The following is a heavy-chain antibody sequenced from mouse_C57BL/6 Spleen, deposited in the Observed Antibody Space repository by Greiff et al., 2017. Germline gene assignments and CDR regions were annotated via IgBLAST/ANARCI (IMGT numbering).Heavy chain of an antibody. V-gene: IGHV1-15*01. CDR2: IDPETGGT. J-gene: IGHJ3*01. CDR1: GYTFTDYE. Sequence: QVHVKQSGAELVRPGASVTLSCKASGYTFTDYEMHWVKQTPVHGLEWIGAIDPETGGTAYNQKFKGKAILTADKSSSTAYVELRSLTSEDSDVYYCTRNHYDGSSYPFAYWGQGTLVTVSA. D-gene: IGHD1-1*01. CDR3: TRNHYDGSSYPFAY.